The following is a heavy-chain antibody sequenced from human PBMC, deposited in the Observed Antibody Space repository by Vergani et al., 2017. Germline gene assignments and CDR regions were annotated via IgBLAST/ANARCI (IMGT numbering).Heavy chain of an antibody. J-gene: IGHJ6*02. CDR2: IYYSGST. CDR3: ARGXFIAAAVRVYYYYGMDV. D-gene: IGHD6-13*01. Sequence: QVQLQESGPGLVKPSETLSLTCTVSGGSISSYYWSWIRQPPGKGLEWIGYIYYSGSTNYNPSLKSRVTISVDTSKNQFSLKLSSVTAADTAVYYCARGXFIAAAVRVYYYYGMDVWGQGTTVTVSS. CDR1: GGSISSYY. V-gene: IGHV4-59*08.